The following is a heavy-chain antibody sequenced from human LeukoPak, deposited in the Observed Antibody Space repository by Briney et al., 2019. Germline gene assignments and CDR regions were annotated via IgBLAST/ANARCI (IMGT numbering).Heavy chain of an antibody. D-gene: IGHD3-22*01. V-gene: IGHV4-59*01. CDR1: GGSISSYY. Sequence: SETLSLTCTVSGGSISSYYWSWIRQPPGKGLEWIGYIYYSGSTNYNPSLKSRVTISVDTSKNQFSLKLSSVTAADTAVYYCARVSEIRYYYDSSGYLFDYWGQGTLVTVSS. CDR3: ARVSEIRYYYDSSGYLFDY. CDR2: IYYSGST. J-gene: IGHJ4*02.